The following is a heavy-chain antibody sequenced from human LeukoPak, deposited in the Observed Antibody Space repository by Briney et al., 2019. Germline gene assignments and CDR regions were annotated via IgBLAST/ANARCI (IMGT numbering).Heavy chain of an antibody. CDR1: GFTFSSYA. CDR3: ARVTSYDSSGYYYGYFQH. Sequence: GRSLRPSCAASGFTFSSYAMHWVRQAPGKGLEWVAVISYDGSNKYYADSVKGRFTISRDNSKNTLYLQMNSLRAEDTAVYYCARVTSYDSSGYYYGYFQHWGQGTLVTVSS. J-gene: IGHJ1*01. CDR2: ISYDGSNK. D-gene: IGHD3-22*01. V-gene: IGHV3-30-3*01.